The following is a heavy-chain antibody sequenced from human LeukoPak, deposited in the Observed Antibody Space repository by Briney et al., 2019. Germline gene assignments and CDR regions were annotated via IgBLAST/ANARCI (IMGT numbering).Heavy chain of an antibody. CDR1: GFTFSTSA. CDR3: ARDPTHCLRYGYFDY. Sequence: GGSLRLSCAGSGFTFSTSAMNWVRQAPGKGLEWVSSINNVGSHIYYADSVRGRFIISRDNAKNSFFLQMSNLRAEDTAVYYCARDPTHCLRYGYFDYWGQGILVTVSS. V-gene: IGHV3-21*01. J-gene: IGHJ4*02. D-gene: IGHD3-9*01. CDR2: INNVGSHI.